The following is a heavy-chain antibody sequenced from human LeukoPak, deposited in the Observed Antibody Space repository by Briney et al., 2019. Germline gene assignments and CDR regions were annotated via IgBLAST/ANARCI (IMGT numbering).Heavy chain of an antibody. V-gene: IGHV3-23*01. CDR2: ISGDGGST. CDR1: GFSVSSNY. D-gene: IGHD3-10*01. CDR3: AKGNYYGSGSYSDY. J-gene: IGHJ4*02. Sequence: GGSLRLSCAASGFSVSSNYMSWVRQAPGKGLEWVSAISGDGGSTYYADSVRGRFTISRDNSKNTLYLQMNSLRAEDTAVYYCAKGNYYGSGSYSDYWGQGTLVTVSS.